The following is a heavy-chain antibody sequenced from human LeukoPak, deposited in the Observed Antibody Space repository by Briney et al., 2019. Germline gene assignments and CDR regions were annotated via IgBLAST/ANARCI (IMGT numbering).Heavy chain of an antibody. CDR1: GGTFSSYA. CDR3: AREYYYGSGSYYSEPPGVGFDP. V-gene: IGHV1-69*01. CDR2: IIPFFGTA. D-gene: IGHD3-10*01. J-gene: IGHJ5*02. Sequence: SVKVSCKASGGTFSSYAISWVRQAPGQGLEWMGGIIPFFGTANYAQKFQGRVTITADESTSTAYMELSSLRSEDTAVYYCAREYYYGSGSYYSEPPGVGFDPWGQGTLVTVSS.